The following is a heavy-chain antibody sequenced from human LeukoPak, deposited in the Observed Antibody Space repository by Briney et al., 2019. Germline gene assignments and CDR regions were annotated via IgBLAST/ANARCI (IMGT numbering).Heavy chain of an antibody. CDR2: ISFDGGQK. CDR1: GCSFSNYG. V-gene: IGHV3-30*18. D-gene: IGHD3-10*01. J-gene: IGHJ6*02. Sequence: GGSLRLSCVASGCSFSNYGLHWVRQAPGKGREGVAVISFDGGQKVYADSVKGRFSFSRDNFKNTLYLQLNSLRAEDTAVYYCAKDVQPYYYYGSGSYFSPFGMDVWGQGTTVTVSS. CDR3: AKDVQPYYYYGSGSYFSPFGMDV.